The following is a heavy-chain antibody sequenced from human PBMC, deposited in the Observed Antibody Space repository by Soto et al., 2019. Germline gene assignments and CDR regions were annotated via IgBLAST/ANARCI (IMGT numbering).Heavy chain of an antibody. CDR1: GFTFSSYS. J-gene: IGHJ3*02. Sequence: GGSLRLSCAASGFTFSSYSMNWVRQAPGKGLEWVSSISSSSSYIYYADSVKGRFTISRDNAKNSLYLQMNSLRAEDTAVYYCARDLPYGDYGPTVGAFDIWGQGTMVTVSS. CDR3: ARDLPYGDYGPTVGAFDI. CDR2: ISSSSSYI. D-gene: IGHD4-17*01. V-gene: IGHV3-21*01.